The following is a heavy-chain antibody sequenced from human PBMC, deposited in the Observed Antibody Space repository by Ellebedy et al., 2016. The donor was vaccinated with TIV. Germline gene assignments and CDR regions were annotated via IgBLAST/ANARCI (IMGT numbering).Heavy chain of an antibody. J-gene: IGHJ3*02. CDR2: VNQDGSQK. CDR1: GFSFRSYW. D-gene: IGHD4-17*01. Sequence: GGSLRLSCAASGFSFRSYWMSWVRQAPGKGLEWVANVNQDGSQKYHVDSVKGRFTISRDSAKNSLYLQMNSLRADDAAVYYCATDGSYGDYLSPTHAFEIWGQGTMLTVSS. CDR3: ATDGSYGDYLSPTHAFEI. V-gene: IGHV3-7*01.